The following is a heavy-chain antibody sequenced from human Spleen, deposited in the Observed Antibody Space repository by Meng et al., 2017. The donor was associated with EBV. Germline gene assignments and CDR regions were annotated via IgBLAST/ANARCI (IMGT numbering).Heavy chain of an antibody. V-gene: IGHV4-4*02. Sequence: QVELLESWPHAVKPSETLSLSCAFSGDSITNHDWWAWGRQHPGKGLEWIGEIPHRGRSAYNPSLKSRVSMSIDKSKNQFSLKLTSVTAADTAVYHCLRGSGGSVWGQGTLVTVSS. D-gene: IGHD3-10*01. CDR1: GDSITNHDW. J-gene: IGHJ1*01. CDR3: LRGSGGSV. CDR2: IPHRGRS.